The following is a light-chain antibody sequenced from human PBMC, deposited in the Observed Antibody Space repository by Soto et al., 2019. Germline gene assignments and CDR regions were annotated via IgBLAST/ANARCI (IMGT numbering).Light chain of an antibody. CDR2: DAS. CDR3: QQYNSFWT. V-gene: IGKV1-5*01. CDR1: QSISSW. J-gene: IGKJ1*01. Sequence: DIQMTQSPSTLSASVGDRVTITCRASQSISSWLAWYQQKPGKAPKLLIYDASYLETGVPSRFSGSGSGTEFTLTISRLQADDLATYYCQQYNSFWTFGQGTKVEI.